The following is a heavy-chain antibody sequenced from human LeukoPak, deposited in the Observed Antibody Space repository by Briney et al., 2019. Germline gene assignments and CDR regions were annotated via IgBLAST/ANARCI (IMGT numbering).Heavy chain of an antibody. CDR3: ATLRYSHGYET. CDR1: GISFYY. D-gene: IGHD5-18*01. V-gene: IGHV4-59*08. CDR2: VYYDGRS. J-gene: IGHJ4*02. Sequence: KPSETLSPSCTVSGISFYYWSWIRQPPEKGLEWIGYVYYDGRSNYNSSLRSRVTMSLDTSKNQFSLKLSSVTAADTAVYYCATLRYSHGYETWGQGALVTVSS.